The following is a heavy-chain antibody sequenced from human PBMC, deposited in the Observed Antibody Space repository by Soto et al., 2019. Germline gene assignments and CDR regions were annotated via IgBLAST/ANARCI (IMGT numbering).Heavy chain of an antibody. CDR3: AREGDILTGYPPYYGMDV. J-gene: IGHJ6*02. CDR1: GFTFSSYA. CDR2: ISGSGGST. D-gene: IGHD3-9*01. Sequence: AGGSLRLSCAASGFTFSSYAMSWVRQAPGKGLEWVSAISGSGGSTYYADSVKGRFTISRDNSKNTLYLQMNSLRAEDTAVYYCAREGDILTGYPPYYGMDVWGQGTTVTVSS. V-gene: IGHV3-23*01.